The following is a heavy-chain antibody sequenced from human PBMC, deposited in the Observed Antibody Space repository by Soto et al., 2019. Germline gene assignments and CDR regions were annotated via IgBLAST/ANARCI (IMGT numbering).Heavy chain of an antibody. CDR1: GYTFTSYY. V-gene: IGHV1-46*01. Sequence: GASVKVSCKASGYTFTSYYMHWVRQAPGQGLEWMGIINPSGGSTSYAQKFQGRVTMTRDTSTSTVYMELSSLRSEDTAVYYCARFRKIAAAGTSSGFDYWGQGTLVTVSS. J-gene: IGHJ4*02. D-gene: IGHD6-13*01. CDR3: ARFRKIAAAGTSSGFDY. CDR2: INPSGGST.